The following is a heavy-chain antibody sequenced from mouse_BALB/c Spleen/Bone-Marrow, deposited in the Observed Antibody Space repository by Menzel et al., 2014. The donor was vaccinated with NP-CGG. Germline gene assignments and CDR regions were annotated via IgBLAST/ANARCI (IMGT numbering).Heavy chain of an antibody. CDR1: GFNIKDIY. CDR3: ARDYGPFDY. J-gene: IGHJ2*01. CDR2: IDPANGDT. D-gene: IGHD1-2*01. V-gene: IGHV14-3*02. Sequence: ELQLQQSGAELVKPGASVKLSCTASGFNIKDIYMRWVKQRPEQGLEWIGRIDPANGDTKYDPKFQGKATITADTSSNTAYLQLSSLTSEDTAVYYCARDYGPFDYWGQGTTLTASS.